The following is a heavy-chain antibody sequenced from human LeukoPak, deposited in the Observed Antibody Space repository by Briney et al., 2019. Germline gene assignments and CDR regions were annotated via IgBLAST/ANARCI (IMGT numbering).Heavy chain of an antibody. Sequence: RPSETLSLTCTVSGYSISSGYYWGWIRQPPGKGLEWIGSIYHSGSTYYNPSLKSRVTISVDTSKNQFSLKLSSVTAADTAVYYCARPRKLYGDQSDYWGQGTLVTVSS. V-gene: IGHV4-38-2*02. CDR2: IYHSGST. CDR3: ARPRKLYGDQSDY. CDR1: GYSISSGYY. D-gene: IGHD4-17*01. J-gene: IGHJ4*02.